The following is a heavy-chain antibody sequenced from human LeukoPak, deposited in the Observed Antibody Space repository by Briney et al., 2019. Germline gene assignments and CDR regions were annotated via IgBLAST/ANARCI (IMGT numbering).Heavy chain of an antibody. V-gene: IGHV3-21*01. CDR2: ISSSSSYI. Sequence: PGGSLRLSCAASGFTFSSYSMSWVRQAPGKGLEWVSSISSSSSYIYYADSVKGRFTISRDNAKNSLYLQMNSLRAEDTAVYYCARGDRRYSSTFDYWGQGTLVTVSS. J-gene: IGHJ4*02. CDR1: GFTFSSYS. CDR3: ARGDRRYSSTFDY. D-gene: IGHD6-19*01.